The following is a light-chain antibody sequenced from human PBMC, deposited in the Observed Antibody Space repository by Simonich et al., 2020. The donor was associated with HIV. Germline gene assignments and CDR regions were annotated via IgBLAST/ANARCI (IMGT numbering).Light chain of an antibody. CDR1: QSVSSN. J-gene: IGKJ2*01. V-gene: IGKV3-15*01. CDR2: GAS. Sequence: EIVMTQSPATLSVSPGERATHSCSPSQSVSSNLAWYQQNPGQAPRLLIYGASTRATSRPARFSGSGSGTEFTLTISSLQSEDFAVYYCQQYNNWPPTFGQGTKLEIK. CDR3: QQYNNWPPT.